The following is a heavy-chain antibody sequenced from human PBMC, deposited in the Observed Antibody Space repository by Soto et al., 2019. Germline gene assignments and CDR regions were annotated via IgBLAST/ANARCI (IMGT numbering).Heavy chain of an antibody. V-gene: IGHV3-48*03. CDR1: GFTFSNYE. CDR2: ISSNGRLL. D-gene: IGHD3-3*01. J-gene: IGHJ6*02. CDR3: AREGLGRRIIQPYYHDGMDV. Sequence: EMQLVESGGGLVQPGGSLRLSCAASGFTFSNYEFNWVRQAPGMGLEWVSYISSNGRLLYYADSLTGRFTISRDDASNSLYLQMNNLRADDTAVYYCAREGLGRRIIQPYYHDGMDVRGHGTTVIVSS.